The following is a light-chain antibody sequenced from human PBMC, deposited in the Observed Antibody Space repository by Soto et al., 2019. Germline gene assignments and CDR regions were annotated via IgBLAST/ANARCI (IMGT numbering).Light chain of an antibody. CDR2: EVS. Sequence: QPALTQPDSMSGSHGQSTTISSTVTSSDVGDYHYVSWYQQHPGKAPKLIIYEVSNRPSGVSNRFSGSKSGNTASLTTSGLQAEDEADYYCSSYTSSSFYVFGTGTKVTVL. CDR1: SSDVGDYHY. V-gene: IGLV2-14*01. CDR3: SSYTSSSFYV. J-gene: IGLJ1*01.